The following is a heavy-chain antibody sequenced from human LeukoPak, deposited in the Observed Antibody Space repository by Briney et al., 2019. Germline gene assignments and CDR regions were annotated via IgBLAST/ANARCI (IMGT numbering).Heavy chain of an antibody. D-gene: IGHD3-22*01. CDR1: GFTFSSYA. V-gene: IGHV3-23*01. CDR2: ISGSGGST. CDR3: ARDRGYYYDSSGYSDGSKANDAFDI. Sequence: PGGSLRLSCAASGFTFSSYAMSWVRQAPGKGLEWVSAISGSGGSTYYADSVKGRFTISRDNAKNSLYLQMNSLRAEDTAVYYCARDRGYYYDSSGYSDGSKANDAFDIWGQGTMVTVSS. J-gene: IGHJ3*02.